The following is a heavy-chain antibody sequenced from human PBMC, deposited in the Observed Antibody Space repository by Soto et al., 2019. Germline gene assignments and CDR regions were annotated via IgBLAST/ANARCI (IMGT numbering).Heavy chain of an antibody. CDR2: LIPIFDTP. Sequence: QVQLVQSGAEVKKPGSSVKVSCKASGDTFISYAISWVRQAPGQGPEWMGGLIPIFDTPKYAQKFQGRVTITADESTSTAYMELSSLKFEDTAVYYCARALGELRFGAMDVWGQGTTVTVSS. CDR3: ARALGELRFGAMDV. J-gene: IGHJ6*02. D-gene: IGHD1-26*01. V-gene: IGHV1-69*01. CDR1: GDTFISYA.